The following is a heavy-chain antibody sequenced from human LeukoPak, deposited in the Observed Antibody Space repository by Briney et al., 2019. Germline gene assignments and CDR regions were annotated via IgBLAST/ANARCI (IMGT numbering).Heavy chain of an antibody. J-gene: IGHJ4*02. CDR1: GGAISSTAYY. V-gene: IGHV4-39*01. CDR2: IYYSGTT. Sequence: SETLSLTCNVSGGAISSTAYYWGWIRQPPGKGLEWIGSIYYSGTTYYNPSLKRRVTISVDTSHNQFPLKLNSVTAADTALYYSARHPPYGSRNWGGYYFDSWGQGTLVTVSS. CDR3: ARHPPYGSRNWGGYYFDS. D-gene: IGHD3-10*01.